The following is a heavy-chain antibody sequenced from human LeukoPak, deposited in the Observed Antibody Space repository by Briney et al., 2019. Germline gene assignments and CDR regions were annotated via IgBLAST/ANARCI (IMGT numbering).Heavy chain of an antibody. D-gene: IGHD3-22*01. V-gene: IGHV3-30*18. CDR2: ISYDGSNK. Sequence: GGSLRLSCAASGFTFSSYGMHWVRQAPGKGLEWVAVISYDGSNKYYADSVKGRFTVPRDNSKNTLYLQMNSLRAEDTAVYYCAKGLRYYYDSSGYYPSSYMDVWGKGTTVTVSS. J-gene: IGHJ6*03. CDR3: AKGLRYYYDSSGYYPSSYMDV. CDR1: GFTFSSYG.